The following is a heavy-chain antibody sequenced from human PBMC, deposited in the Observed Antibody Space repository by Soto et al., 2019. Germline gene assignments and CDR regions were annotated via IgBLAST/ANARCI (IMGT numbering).Heavy chain of an antibody. CDR3: ARVAPLP. V-gene: IGHV3-21*04. Sequence: GGSLRLSCAASGFTFSCYSMSWVRQVPGKGLEWVSSLTSTSSYTYYGDSVKGRFTISRDNAKNSLYLQMNSLRAEDTAVYYCARVAPLPWGQGTLVTVSS. CDR1: GFTFSCYS. J-gene: IGHJ5*02. CDR2: LTSTSSYT.